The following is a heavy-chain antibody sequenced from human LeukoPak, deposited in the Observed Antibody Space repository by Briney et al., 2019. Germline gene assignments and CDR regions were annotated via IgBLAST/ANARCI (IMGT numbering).Heavy chain of an antibody. CDR2: ISSSSSYI. Sequence: PGGSLRLSCAASGFTFSSYSMNWVRQAPGKGLEWVSSISSSSSYIYYADSVKGRFTISRDNAKNSLHLQMNSLRAEDTAVYYCARWAGGYYGSGSPRGNYYYYMDVWGKGTTVTVSS. J-gene: IGHJ6*03. CDR3: ARWAGGYYGSGSPRGNYYYYMDV. D-gene: IGHD3-10*01. V-gene: IGHV3-21*01. CDR1: GFTFSSYS.